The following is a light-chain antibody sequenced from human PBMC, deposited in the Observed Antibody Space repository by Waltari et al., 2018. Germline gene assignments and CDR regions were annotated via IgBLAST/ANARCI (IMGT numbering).Light chain of an antibody. Sequence: DIQMTQSPSTLSASVGDKDYITCRARQIISRWLAWYQQKPGKAPTILIYKASSLESGVPSRFSGSGSGTEFTLTISSLQPDDFATYYCQQYNRRWTFGQGTKVEIK. CDR1: QIISRW. CDR3: QQYNRRWT. J-gene: IGKJ1*01. CDR2: KAS. V-gene: IGKV1-5*03.